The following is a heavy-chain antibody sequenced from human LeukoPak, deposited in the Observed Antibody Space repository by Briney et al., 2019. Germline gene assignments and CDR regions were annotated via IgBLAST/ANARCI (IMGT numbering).Heavy chain of an antibody. J-gene: IGHJ4*02. Sequence: SVRVSCKASGGTFSSYTISWVRQAPGQGLEWMGGIIPIFGTANYAQKFQGRVTITADKSTSTAYMELSSLRSEDTAVYYCAAAPQYSGYANYWGQGTLVTVSS. V-gene: IGHV1-69*06. CDR2: IIPIFGTA. CDR1: GGTFSSYT. CDR3: AAAPQYSGYANY. D-gene: IGHD5-12*01.